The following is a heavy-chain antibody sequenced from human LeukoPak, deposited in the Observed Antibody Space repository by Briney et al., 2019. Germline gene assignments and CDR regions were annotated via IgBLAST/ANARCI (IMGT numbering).Heavy chain of an antibody. D-gene: IGHD3-3*01. V-gene: IGHV1-69*13. CDR1: GGTFSSYA. J-gene: IGHJ5*02. CDR2: IIPIFGTA. CDR3: AREPGHDFWSGPFDP. Sequence: SVKVSCKASGGTFSSYAISWVRQAPGQGREWMGGIIPIFGTANYAQKFQGRVTITADESTSTAYMELSSLRSEDTAVYYCAREPGHDFWSGPFDPWGQGTLVTVSS.